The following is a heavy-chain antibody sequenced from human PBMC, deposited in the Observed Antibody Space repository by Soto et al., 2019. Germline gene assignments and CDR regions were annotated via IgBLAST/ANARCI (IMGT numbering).Heavy chain of an antibody. CDR1: GFTFSSYG. CDR2: TSYDGSNK. CDR3: AKDNYYYDSSGLFDY. J-gene: IGHJ4*02. D-gene: IGHD3-22*01. Sequence: AGGSLRLSCAASGFTFSSYGMHWVRQAPGKGLEWVAVTSYDGSNKYYADSVKGRFTISRDNSKNTLYLQMNSLRAEDTAVYYCAKDNYYYDSSGLFDYWGQGTLVTVSS. V-gene: IGHV3-30*18.